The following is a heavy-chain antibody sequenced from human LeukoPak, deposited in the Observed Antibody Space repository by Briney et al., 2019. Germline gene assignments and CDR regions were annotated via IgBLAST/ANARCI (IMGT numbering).Heavy chain of an antibody. CDR2: ISSSGTTI. CDR3: ARDLSGSYVNY. J-gene: IGHJ4*02. V-gene: IGHV3-48*03. Sequence: GGSLRLSCVASGLTFSSYEVNWVRQAPGKGLEWVSYISSSGTTIYYADSVKGRFTISRDNAKKSLYLQMNSLRAEDTAVYYCARDLSGSYVNYWGQGTLVTVSS. CDR1: GLTFSSYE. D-gene: IGHD1-26*01.